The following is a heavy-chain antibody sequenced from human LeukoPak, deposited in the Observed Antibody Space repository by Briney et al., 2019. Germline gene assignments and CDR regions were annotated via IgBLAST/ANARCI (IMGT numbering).Heavy chain of an antibody. CDR2: NNPSGGST. CDR3: ARDPLDSSSRNGMDV. V-gene: IGHV1-46*01. Sequence: ASVKVSCKASGYTFTSYYMHWVRQAPGQGLEWMGINNPSGGSTSYAQKFQGRVTMTRDTSTSTVYMELSSLRSEDTAVYYCARDPLDSSSRNGMDVWGQGTTVTVSS. J-gene: IGHJ6*02. CDR1: GYTFTSYY. D-gene: IGHD6-13*01.